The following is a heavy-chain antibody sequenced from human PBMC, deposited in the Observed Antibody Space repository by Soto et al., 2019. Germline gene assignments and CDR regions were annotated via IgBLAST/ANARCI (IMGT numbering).Heavy chain of an antibody. D-gene: IGHD1-26*01. CDR1: GGAISSYY. J-gene: IGHJ4*02. V-gene: IGHV4-59*01. CDR3: ARVVSSGSYYFVDY. Sequence: SETLSLTCTVSGGAISSYYWSWIRQPPGKGLEWIGYIYYSGSTNYNPSLKSRLNISVDSSKNQFSLKLSSVTAADTAVYYCARVVSSGSYYFVDYWGQGTQVSVSS. CDR2: IYYSGST.